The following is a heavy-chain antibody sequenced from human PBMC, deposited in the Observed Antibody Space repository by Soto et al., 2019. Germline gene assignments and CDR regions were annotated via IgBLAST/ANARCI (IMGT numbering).Heavy chain of an antibody. Sequence: EVQLVESGGGLVMPGGSLRLSCAASGFTFSTYHMNWVRQAPGKGLEWVSSINPSSSHIYYADSVRGRFTISRDNSKNSMDLQMNSLRTKDAAVYYCARGYCGGGGCYLRRDAIDVWGQGTMVTVSS. D-gene: IGHD2-15*01. CDR2: INPSSSHI. CDR3: ARGYCGGGGCYLRRDAIDV. CDR1: GFTFSTYH. J-gene: IGHJ3*01. V-gene: IGHV3-21*01.